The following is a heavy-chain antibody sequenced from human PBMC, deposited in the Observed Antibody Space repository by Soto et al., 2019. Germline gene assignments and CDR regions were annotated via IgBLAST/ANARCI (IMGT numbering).Heavy chain of an antibody. D-gene: IGHD2-21*02. V-gene: IGHV2-5*02. CDR3: VHSRCGGDCLQSYSSHYYYGMDV. CDR1: GFSLSTGGVG. Sequence: QITLKESGPTLVKPTQTLTLTCTISGFSLSTGGVGVGWIRQPPGKALEWLALIYWDYDKRYSPSLKSRLTITKDTSKNQVVLTTITMDPVDTATYYCVHSRCGGDCLQSYSSHYYYGMDVWGQGTTVTVSS. CDR2: IYWDYDK. J-gene: IGHJ6*02.